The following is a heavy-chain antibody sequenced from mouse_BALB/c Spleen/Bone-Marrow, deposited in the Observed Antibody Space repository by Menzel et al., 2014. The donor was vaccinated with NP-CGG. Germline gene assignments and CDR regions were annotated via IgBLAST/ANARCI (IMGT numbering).Heavy chain of an antibody. J-gene: IGHJ4*01. V-gene: IGHV1-14*01. CDR3: ASHNWDYAMDY. Sequence: VHVKQSGPELVKPGASVKMSCKASGYTFTSYVMHWVKQKPGQGLEWIGYINPYNDGTKYNEKFKGKATLTSDKSSSTAYMELSSLPSEDSAVYYCASHNWDYAMDYWGQGTSVTVSS. CDR2: INPYNDGT. D-gene: IGHD4-1*02. CDR1: GYTFTSYV.